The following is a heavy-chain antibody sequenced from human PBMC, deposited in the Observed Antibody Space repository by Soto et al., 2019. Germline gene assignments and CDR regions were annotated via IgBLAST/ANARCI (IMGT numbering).Heavy chain of an antibody. J-gene: IGHJ4*02. Sequence: QVRLVESGGDVVQPGRSLRLSCAASGFTFSSYGMHWVRQAPGKGLEWVAVISGAGSNEYYADSVKGRFTISRDNSKNTLELQKNSRRVEETAVYYCAKDGASSPAWPDSWGQGTLVTVPP. D-gene: IGHD3-16*01. CDR2: ISGAGSNE. CDR1: GFTFSSYG. V-gene: IGHV3-30*18. CDR3: AKDGASSPAWPDS.